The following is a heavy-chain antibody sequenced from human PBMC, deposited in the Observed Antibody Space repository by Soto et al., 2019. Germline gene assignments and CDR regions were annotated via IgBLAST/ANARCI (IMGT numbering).Heavy chain of an antibody. V-gene: IGHV3-23*01. D-gene: IGHD2-2*01. J-gene: IGHJ4*02. CDR2: ITGGGSTT. CDR3: AKEMSSTSCLTFDY. Sequence: PGKGLEWVSGITGGGSTTFYAGSVKGRFTISRDNSRNTVYLQMNSVRDEDTAVYYCAKEMSSTSCLTFDYWGQGTLVTVSS.